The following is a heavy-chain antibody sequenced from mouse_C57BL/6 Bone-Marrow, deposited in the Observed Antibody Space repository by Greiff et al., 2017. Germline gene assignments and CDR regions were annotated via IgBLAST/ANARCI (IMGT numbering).Heavy chain of an antibody. CDR3: NYDGYYGLGYFDV. CDR2: IHPNSGST. D-gene: IGHD2-3*01. Sequence: QVQLQQPGAELVKPGASVKLSCKASGYTFTSYWMHWVKQRPGQGLEWIGIIHPNSGSTNYNEKFKSKATLTVDKSSSTAYMQLSSLPSEDSAVYYCNYDGYYGLGYFDVWGTGTTGTVSS. J-gene: IGHJ1*03. V-gene: IGHV1-64*01. CDR1: GYTFTSYW.